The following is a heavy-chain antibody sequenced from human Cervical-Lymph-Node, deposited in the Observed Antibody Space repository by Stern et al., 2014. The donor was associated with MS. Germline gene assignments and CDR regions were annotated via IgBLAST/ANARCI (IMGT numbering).Heavy chain of an antibody. CDR3: AREGEKASTTAFDS. J-gene: IGHJ4*02. D-gene: IGHD3-16*01. CDR2: ISHDGNGK. Sequence: VQLLQSGGGAVQPGKSLRLSCAASGFTFRNYAMHWVRQAPGKGLEWVAVISHDGNGKYYADSLRGRFTISRDNSRNTLYLQMNSLGADDTAVYYCAREGEKASTTAFDSWGQGTLVTVS. V-gene: IGHV3-30*01. CDR1: GFTFRNYA.